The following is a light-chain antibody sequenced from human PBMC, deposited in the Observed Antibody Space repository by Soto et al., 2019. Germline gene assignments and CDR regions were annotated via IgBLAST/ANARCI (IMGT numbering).Light chain of an antibody. CDR1: QSIGSSF. CDR2: ETS. CDR3: QQYGNSPRS. V-gene: IGKV3-20*01. J-gene: IGKJ1*01. Sequence: ELVLTQSPGTLSLSPGERATLSCRASQSIGSSFLGWYQQKPGQAPRLLIFETSSRATGVPDRFSGSGSGTDFTLTINRLEPEDFAVYYCQQYGNSPRSFGLGPKVDIK.